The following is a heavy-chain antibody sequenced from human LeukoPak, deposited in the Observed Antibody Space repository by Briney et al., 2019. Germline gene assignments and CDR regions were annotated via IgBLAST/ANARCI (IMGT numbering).Heavy chain of an antibody. J-gene: IGHJ6*03. CDR3: ARAGLTYYDFWSGYPYYMDV. V-gene: IGHV3-7*01. CDR1: GFTFSSTW. D-gene: IGHD3-3*01. CDR2: IKKDGSEK. Sequence: GGSMRLSCAVSGFTFSSTWMSWVRQAPGKGREWVANIKKDGSEKYYVDSVKGRFTISTHHAKNSLYMQMNSLRAEDTAVYYCARAGLTYYDFWSGYPYYMDVWGKGTTVTVSS.